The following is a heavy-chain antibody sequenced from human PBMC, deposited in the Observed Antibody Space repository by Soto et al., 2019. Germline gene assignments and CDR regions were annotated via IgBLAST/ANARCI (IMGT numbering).Heavy chain of an antibody. J-gene: IGHJ4*02. V-gene: IGHV1-18*01. Sequence: ASVKVSCKASGYTFTSYDINWVRQAPGQGLEWMGWISAYIGNTNYAQKLQGRVTMTTDASTSTAYMELRSLRSDDTAVYYCARGYCSGGSCYSSWGQGTLVTVSS. CDR2: ISAYIGNT. D-gene: IGHD2-15*01. CDR1: GYTFTSYD. CDR3: ARGYCSGGSCYSS.